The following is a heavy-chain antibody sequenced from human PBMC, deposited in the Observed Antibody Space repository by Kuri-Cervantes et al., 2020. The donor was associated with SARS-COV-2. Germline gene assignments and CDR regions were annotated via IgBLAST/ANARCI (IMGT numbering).Heavy chain of an antibody. J-gene: IGHJ4*02. V-gene: IGHV3-23*01. CDR3: AKDQNGIVVVVAAIDY. D-gene: IGHD2-15*01. CDR1: GFTFSSYW. CDR2: ISGSGGST. Sequence: GESLKISCAASGFTFSSYWMHWVRQAPGKGLEWVSAISGSGGSTYYADSVKGRFTISRDNSKNTLSLQMNSLRAEDTAVYYCAKDQNGIVVVVAAIDYWGQGTLVTVSS.